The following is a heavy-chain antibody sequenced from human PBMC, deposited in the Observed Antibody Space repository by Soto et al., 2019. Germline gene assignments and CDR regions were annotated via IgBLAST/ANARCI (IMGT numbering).Heavy chain of an antibody. CDR2: ISAHNGNT. V-gene: IGHV1-18*01. CDR1: GYTFTSYG. Sequence: QVHLVQSGAEVKKPGASVKVSCKASGYTFTSYGITWVRQAPGQGLEWMGWISAHNGNTDYAQKLQGRVIVTRDTSTSTAYMELRSLISDDTAVDYCARGRYGDYWGQGALVTGSS. CDR3: ARGRYGDY. D-gene: IGHD1-1*01. J-gene: IGHJ4*02.